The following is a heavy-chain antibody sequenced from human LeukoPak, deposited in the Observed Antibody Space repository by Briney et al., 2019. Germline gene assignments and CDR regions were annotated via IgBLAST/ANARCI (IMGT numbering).Heavy chain of an antibody. CDR3: VRTSPGWTFDY. J-gene: IGHJ4*02. CDR2: INPSGGST. V-gene: IGHV1-46*01. Sequence: ASVKVSCKASGYTFTSYYMHWVRQAPAQGLEWMGIINPSGGSTSYAQEFQGRGTMTRDTSTGTVYMELSSLRSEDTAVYYCVRTSPGWTFDYWGQGTLVTVSS. D-gene: IGHD6-19*01. CDR1: GYTFTSYY.